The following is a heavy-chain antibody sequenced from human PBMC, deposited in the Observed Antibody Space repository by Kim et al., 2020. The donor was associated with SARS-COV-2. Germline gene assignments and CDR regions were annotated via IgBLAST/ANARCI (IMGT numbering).Heavy chain of an antibody. V-gene: IGHV3-74*01. D-gene: IGHD3-16*01. CDR3: ARGGRYYDYVWGSHPL. Sequence: GGSLRLSCAASGFTFSSYWMHWVRQAPGKGLVWVSRINSDGSSTSYADSVKGRFTISRDNAKNTLYLQMNSLRAEDTAVYYCARGGRYYDYVWGSHPLWGQGTMVTVSS. J-gene: IGHJ3*01. CDR2: INSDGSST. CDR1: GFTFSSYW.